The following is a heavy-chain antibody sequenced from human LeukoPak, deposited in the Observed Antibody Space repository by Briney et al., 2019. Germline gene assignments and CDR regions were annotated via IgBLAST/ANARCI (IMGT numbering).Heavy chain of an antibody. D-gene: IGHD6-6*01. V-gene: IGHV1-18*04. CDR3: ARDLPHSSSYDY. CDR1: GYTFTDYY. Sequence: ASVKVSCKASGYTFTDYYMHWVRQAPGQGLEWMGWISAYNGNTNYAQKLQGRVTMTTDTSTSTAYMELRSLRSDDTAVYYCARDLPHSSSYDYWGQGTLVTVSS. CDR2: ISAYNGNT. J-gene: IGHJ4*02.